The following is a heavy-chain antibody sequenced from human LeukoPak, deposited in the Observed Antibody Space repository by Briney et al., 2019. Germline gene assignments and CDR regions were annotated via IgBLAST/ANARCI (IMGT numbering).Heavy chain of an antibody. Sequence: SETLSLTCTVSGGSIGSYYWSWIRQPPGKGLECIGYIYYSGSTNYNPSLKSRVTISVDTSKNQFSLKLNSVTAADTAVYYCARASTAAEYLDAFDIWGQGIMVTVSS. D-gene: IGHD6-13*01. CDR3: ARASTAAEYLDAFDI. CDR2: IYYSGST. J-gene: IGHJ3*02. V-gene: IGHV4-59*01. CDR1: GGSIGSYY.